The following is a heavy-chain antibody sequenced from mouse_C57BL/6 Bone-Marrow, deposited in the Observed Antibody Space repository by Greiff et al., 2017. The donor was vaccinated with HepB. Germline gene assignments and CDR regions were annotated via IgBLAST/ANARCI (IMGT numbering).Heavy chain of an antibody. CDR3: ASGGSSSFAY. J-gene: IGHJ3*01. V-gene: IGHV1-54*01. Sequence: QVQLQQSGAELVRPGTSVKVSCKASGYALTNYLIEWVKQRPGQGLEWIGVINPGSGGTNYNEKFKGKATLTADKSSSTAYMQLSSLTSEDSAVYFCASGGSSSFAYWGQGTLVTVSA. CDR1: GYALTNYL. D-gene: IGHD1-1*01. CDR2: INPGSGGT.